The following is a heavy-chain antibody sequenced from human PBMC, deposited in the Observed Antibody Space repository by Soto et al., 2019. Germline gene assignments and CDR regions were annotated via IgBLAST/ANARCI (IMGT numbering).Heavy chain of an antibody. CDR2: ISGSGGST. D-gene: IGHD2-2*01. CDR3: AKDRGSTSSGFDY. CDR1: GFTFSSYA. J-gene: IGHJ4*02. V-gene: IGHV3-23*01. Sequence: GGSLRLSCAASGFTFSSYAMIWVRQAPGKGLEWVSAISGSGGSTYYADSVKGRFTISRDNSKNTLYLQMNSLRAEDTAVYYCAKDRGSTSSGFDYWGQGTLVTVSS.